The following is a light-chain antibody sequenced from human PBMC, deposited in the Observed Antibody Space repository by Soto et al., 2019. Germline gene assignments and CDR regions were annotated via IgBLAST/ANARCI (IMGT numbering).Light chain of an antibody. J-gene: IGKJ4*01. CDR2: AAS. V-gene: IGKV1-39*01. CDR3: QQSHSKPLT. CDR1: QSISKY. Sequence: DIRMTQSPSSLSASVGDRVTITCRASQSISKYVNWYQHKPGKAPTVLIHAASSLQSGVPSRFSGSGSGTDFFLTISSLQPEDFAVYYCQQSHSKPLTFGGGTKVDIK.